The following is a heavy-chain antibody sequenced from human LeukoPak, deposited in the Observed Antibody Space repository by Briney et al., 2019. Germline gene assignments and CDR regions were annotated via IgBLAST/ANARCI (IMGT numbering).Heavy chain of an antibody. J-gene: IGHJ4*02. D-gene: IGHD3-10*01. Sequence: QAGGSLRLSCAASGFTFSSYWMHWVRQTPGKGLVWVSRINIDGSSTNYADSVKGRFTISRDNARNTLYLQMNSLRAEDTAVYYCGRSGSLDYWGQGTLVTVSS. V-gene: IGHV3-74*01. CDR1: GFTFSSYW. CDR2: INIDGSST. CDR3: GRSGSLDY.